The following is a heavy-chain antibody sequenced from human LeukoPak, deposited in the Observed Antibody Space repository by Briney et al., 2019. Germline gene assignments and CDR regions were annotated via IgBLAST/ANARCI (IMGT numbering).Heavy chain of an antibody. CDR1: GGSFSSYY. D-gene: IGHD3-16*01. J-gene: IGHJ4*02. V-gene: IGHV4-34*01. CDR3: ATSYIGGFGKPDY. CDR2: INQSGST. Sequence: SETLSLTCAVYGGSFSSYYWTWIRQPPGKGLEWIGEINQSGSTTYNPSLKSRVTLSVDTSKNQFSLTLSSVTAADTAVYYCATSYIGGFGKPDYWGQGTLVTVSS.